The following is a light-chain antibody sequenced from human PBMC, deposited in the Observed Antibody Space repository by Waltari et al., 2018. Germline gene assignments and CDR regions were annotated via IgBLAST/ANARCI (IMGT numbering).Light chain of an antibody. Sequence: DIQMTQSPSSLSASVGDRVPLTCRASQNTGTSLNWYRQQPGKAPHLLLYVVSTLQSGVPPRFSGRGSGTDFTLTITSLQPEDFATYYCQQSYTTPRTFGQGTKVEIK. J-gene: IGKJ2*01. CDR1: QNTGTS. CDR3: QQSYTTPRT. CDR2: VVS. V-gene: IGKV1-39*01.